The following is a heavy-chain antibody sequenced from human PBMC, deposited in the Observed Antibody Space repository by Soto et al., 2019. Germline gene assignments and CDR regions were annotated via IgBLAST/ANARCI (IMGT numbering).Heavy chain of an antibody. D-gene: IGHD3-3*01. CDR3: ARHKYYDFWIGYSNYYFDY. Sequence: GGSLRLSCAASGFTFSSYWMCWVRQAPGKGLAWVADIKQDGTEKYYVDSVKGRFTISRDNAKNSLYLQMNSLRAEDTAVYYCARHKYYDFWIGYSNYYFDYWGQGALVTVSS. V-gene: IGHV3-7*03. CDR1: GFTFSSYW. J-gene: IGHJ4*02. CDR2: IKQDGTEK.